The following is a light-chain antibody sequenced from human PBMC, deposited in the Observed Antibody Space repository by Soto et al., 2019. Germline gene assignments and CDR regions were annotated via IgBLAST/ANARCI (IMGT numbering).Light chain of an antibody. Sequence: EILMAPSPATLSVSPGERATLSCGASQSISNNLAWYQQKPGQAPRLLIYAASTRATGIPARFSGSGSGTAFTLTISSLQSEDCALYYCQQYNNWPGTFGQGTKVDIK. CDR3: QQYNNWPGT. CDR2: AAS. CDR1: QSISNN. V-gene: IGKV3-15*01. J-gene: IGKJ1*01.